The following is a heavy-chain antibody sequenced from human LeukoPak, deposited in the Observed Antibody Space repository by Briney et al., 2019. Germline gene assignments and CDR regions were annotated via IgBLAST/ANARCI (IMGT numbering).Heavy chain of an antibody. CDR3: ARGEGYCSGGSCYSERRGDYGMDV. J-gene: IGHJ6*02. V-gene: IGHV4-38-2*02. CDR2: IYHSGST. CDR1: GYSISSGYY. D-gene: IGHD2-15*01. Sequence: SETLSLTCTVSGYSISSGYYWGWIRQPPVKGLEWIGSIYHSGSTYYNPSLKSRVTISVDTSKNQFSLKLSSVTAADTAVYYCARGEGYCSGGSCYSERRGDYGMDVWGQGTTVTVSS.